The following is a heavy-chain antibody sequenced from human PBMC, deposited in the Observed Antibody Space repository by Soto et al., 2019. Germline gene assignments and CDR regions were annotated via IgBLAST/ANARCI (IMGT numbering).Heavy chain of an antibody. CDR3: ARARMVRGVIYYYGMDV. CDR2: IYYSGST. CDR1: GGSISSGGNY. Sequence: QVQLQESGPGLVKSSQTLSLTCAVSGGSISSGGNYWSWIRQHPWKGLEWIGYIYYSGSTYYNPSLKSRVTISVDTSKNQFSLKLNSVTAADTAVYYCARARMVRGVIYYYGMDVWGQGTTVTVSS. J-gene: IGHJ6*02. V-gene: IGHV4-31*11. D-gene: IGHD3-10*01.